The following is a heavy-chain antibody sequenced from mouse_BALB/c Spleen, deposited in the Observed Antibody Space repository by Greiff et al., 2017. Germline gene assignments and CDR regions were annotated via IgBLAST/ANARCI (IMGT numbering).Heavy chain of an antibody. D-gene: IGHD5-5*01. CDR2: IWSGGST. J-gene: IGHJ4*01. CDR3: ASLPHYAMDY. CDR1: GFSLTSYG. Sequence: VKLMESGPGLVQPSQSLSITCTVSGFSLTSYGVHWVRQSPGKGLEWLGVIWSGGSTDYNAAFISRLSISKDNSKSQVFFKMNRLQANDTAIYYCASLPHYAMDYWGQGTSVTVSS. V-gene: IGHV2-2*02.